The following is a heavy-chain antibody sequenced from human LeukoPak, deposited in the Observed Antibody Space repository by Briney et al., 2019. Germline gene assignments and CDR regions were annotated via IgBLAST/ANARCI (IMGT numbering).Heavy chain of an antibody. CDR1: GGSFSGYY. CDR3: AREGQQQVRAFDI. CDR2: INHSGST. Sequence: SETLSLTCAVYGGSFSGYYWSWIRQPPGKGLEWIGEINHSGSTNYNPSLKSRVTISVDTSKNQFSLKLSSVTAADTAVYYCAREGQQQVRAFDIWGQGTMVTVSS. J-gene: IGHJ3*02. V-gene: IGHV4-34*01. D-gene: IGHD6-13*01.